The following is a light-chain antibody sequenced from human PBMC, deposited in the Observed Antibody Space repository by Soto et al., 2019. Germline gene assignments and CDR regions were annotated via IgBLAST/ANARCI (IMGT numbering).Light chain of an antibody. CDR2: GAC. V-gene: IGKV3-15*01. Sequence: EIVMTQSPATLSVSPGESATLSCRASQSISSELAWYQQKPGQPPRLLIYGACTRATGVPARFTGSGSGSDLTLTISGLQSEDFAVYYCQQGHNWPLTFGQGTRLEI. CDR3: QQGHNWPLT. J-gene: IGKJ2*01. CDR1: QSISSE.